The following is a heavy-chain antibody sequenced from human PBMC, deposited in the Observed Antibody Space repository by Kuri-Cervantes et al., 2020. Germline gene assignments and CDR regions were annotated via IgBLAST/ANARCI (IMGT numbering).Heavy chain of an antibody. CDR1: GFTFSSYS. J-gene: IGHJ4*02. CDR3: ARGYSQGGY. V-gene: IGHV3-21*01. CDR2: ISGTSGYI. Sequence: GESLKISCAASGFTFSSYSMNWVRQAPGKGLEWVSSISGTSGYIHYADSVKGRFTISRDNANNSLYLQMNSLRAEDTAVYYCARGYSQGGYWGQGTLVTVSS. D-gene: IGHD1-1*01.